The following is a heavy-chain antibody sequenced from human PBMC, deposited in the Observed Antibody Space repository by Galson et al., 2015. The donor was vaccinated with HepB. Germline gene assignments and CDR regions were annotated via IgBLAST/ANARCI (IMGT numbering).Heavy chain of an antibody. CDR2: IKSKTDGGTT. CDR3: TTGTNGVLFDY. D-gene: IGHD2-8*01. Sequence: SLRLSCAASGFTFSNAWMSWVRQAPGKGLEWAGRIKSKTDGGTTDYAAPVKGRFTISRDDSNNTLYLQMNSLKTEDTAVYYCTTGTNGVLFDYWGQGTLVTVSS. J-gene: IGHJ4*02. V-gene: IGHV3-15*01. CDR1: GFTFSNAW.